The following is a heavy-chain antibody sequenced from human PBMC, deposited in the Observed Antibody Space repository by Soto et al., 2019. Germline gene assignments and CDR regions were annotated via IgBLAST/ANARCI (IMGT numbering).Heavy chain of an antibody. V-gene: IGHV3-23*01. J-gene: IGHJ2*01. CDR2: ISGSGGST. Sequence: EVQLLESGGGLVQPGGSLRLSCAASGFTFSSYAMSWVRQAPGKGLEWVSAISGSGGSTYYADSVKGRFTISRDNSKNTLYLQMNSLRAEDTAVYYCAKERSAYIVVVVAATAARRQDWYFDLWGRGTLVTVSS. D-gene: IGHD2-15*01. CDR3: AKERSAYIVVVVAATAARRQDWYFDL. CDR1: GFTFSSYA.